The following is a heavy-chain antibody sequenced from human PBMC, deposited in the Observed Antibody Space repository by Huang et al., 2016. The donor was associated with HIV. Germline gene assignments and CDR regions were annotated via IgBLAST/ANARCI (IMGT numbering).Heavy chain of an antibody. CDR1: GFTFNKFG. CDR3: AKGGTDGDYIGS. V-gene: IGHV3-30*18. CDR2: ISYDGKNK. D-gene: IGHD4-17*01. Sequence: QVQLAESGGGVVQSGRSLRLSCAASGFTFNKFGMHWVRQAPGKGLEWAAVISYDGKNKYYADSVKGRFTISRDNSKNTLYLQMSSLRAEDTAVYYCAKGGTDGDYIGSWGQGTLVIVSS. J-gene: IGHJ4*02.